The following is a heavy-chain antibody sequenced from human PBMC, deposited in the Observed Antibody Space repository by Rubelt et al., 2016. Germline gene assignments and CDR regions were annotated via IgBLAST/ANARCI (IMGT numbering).Heavy chain of an antibody. CDR2: IYPGDSDT. CDR3: ARHAGDGGNSEDWFDP. D-gene: IGHD4-23*01. V-gene: IGHV5-51*01. CDR1: GYSFTSYW. Sequence: EVQLVQSGAEVKKPGESLKISCKGSGYSFTSYWIGWVRKRPGKGVECMGIIYPGDSDTRYSPSFQGQVTISADKSISTAYLQWSRLKASDTAMYYCARHAGDGGNSEDWFDPWGQGTLVTVSS. J-gene: IGHJ5*02.